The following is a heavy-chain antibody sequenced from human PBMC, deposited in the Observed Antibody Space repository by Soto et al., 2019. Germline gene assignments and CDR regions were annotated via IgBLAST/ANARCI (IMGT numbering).Heavy chain of an antibody. CDR1: GFTFSSYG. V-gene: IGHV3-33*01. J-gene: IGHJ4*02. Sequence: QVQLVESGGGVVQPGMSLRLSCAASGFTFSSYGMHWVRQAPGKGLEWVAVIWYDGSNKYYADSVKGRFTISRDNSKNTLYLQMNSLRAEDTAVYYCARVSGEADYFYYLGQGTLVTVSS. D-gene: IGHD4-17*01. CDR2: IWYDGSNK. CDR3: ARVSGEADYFYY.